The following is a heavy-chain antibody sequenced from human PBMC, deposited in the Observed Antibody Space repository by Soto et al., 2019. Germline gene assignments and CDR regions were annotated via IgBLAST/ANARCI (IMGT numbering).Heavy chain of an antibody. CDR1: GYTFTSYY. CDR2: INPSGGST. CDR3: ARAGDFWSGYYPPPSGMDV. J-gene: IGHJ6*02. V-gene: IGHV1-46*01. D-gene: IGHD3-3*01. Sequence: ASVKVSCKASGYTFTSYYMHWVRQAPGQGLEWMGIINPSGGSTSYAQKFQGRVTMTRDTSTSTVYMELSSLRSEDTAVYYCARAGDFWSGYYPPPSGMDVWGQGTTVTVSS.